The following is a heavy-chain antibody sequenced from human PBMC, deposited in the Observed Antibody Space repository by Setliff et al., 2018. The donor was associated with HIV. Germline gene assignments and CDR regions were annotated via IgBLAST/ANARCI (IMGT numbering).Heavy chain of an antibody. Sequence: GGSLRLSCAASGFTVSSSYMSWVRQAPGKGLEWVSNLYSGGTTYYADSVKGRFTITRDNSKNTVYLQMNSLRAEDTAVYYCARVDTTMVQNWHFDLWGRGTLVTVSS. CDR1: GFTVSSSY. J-gene: IGHJ2*01. CDR2: LYSGGTT. CDR3: ARVDTTMVQNWHFDL. D-gene: IGHD5-18*01. V-gene: IGHV3-53*01.